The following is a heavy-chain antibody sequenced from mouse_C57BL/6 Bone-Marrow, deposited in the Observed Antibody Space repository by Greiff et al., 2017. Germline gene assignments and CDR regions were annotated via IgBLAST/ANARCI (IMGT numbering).Heavy chain of an antibody. J-gene: IGHJ2*01. CDR2: ISSGSSTL. V-gene: IGHV5-17*01. Sequence: EVMLVESGGGLVKPGGSLQLTCAVSGFTFSDYGMHWVRQAPEKGLEWVAYISSGSSTLYYADTVKGRFTISRDNSKNTLFLQMTSLRSEDTAMYYCARLRSYFDYWGQGTTLTVSS. CDR1: GFTFSDYG. CDR3: ARLRSYFDY. D-gene: IGHD1-1*01.